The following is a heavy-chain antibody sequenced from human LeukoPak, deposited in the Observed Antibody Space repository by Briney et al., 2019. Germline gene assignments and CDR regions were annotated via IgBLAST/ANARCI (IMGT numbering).Heavy chain of an antibody. CDR3: ANFVAAAGVRHRALDY. D-gene: IGHD6-13*01. J-gene: IGHJ4*02. CDR1: GYTLTELF. CDR2: FDPEDGET. Sequence: ASVKVSCKVSGYTLTELFMHWVRQAPGKGLEWMGGFDPEDGETIYAQKFQGRVTMTEDTSTDTAYMELSSLRSEDTAVYYCANFVAAAGVRHRALDYWGQGTLVTVSS. V-gene: IGHV1-24*01.